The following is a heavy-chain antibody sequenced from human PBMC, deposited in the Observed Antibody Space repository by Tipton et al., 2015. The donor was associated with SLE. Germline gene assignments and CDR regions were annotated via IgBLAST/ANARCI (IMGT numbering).Heavy chain of an antibody. CDR1: GGSISSYY. CDR2: IYYSGST. CDR3: ASSGGDRYMDV. D-gene: IGHD2-21*01. J-gene: IGHJ6*03. V-gene: IGHV4-59*01. Sequence: LSCTVSGGSISSYYWSWIRQPPGKGLEWIGYIYYSGSTNYNPSLKSRVTISVDTSKNQFSLKLSSVTAADTAVYYCASSGGDRYMDVWGKGTTVTVSS.